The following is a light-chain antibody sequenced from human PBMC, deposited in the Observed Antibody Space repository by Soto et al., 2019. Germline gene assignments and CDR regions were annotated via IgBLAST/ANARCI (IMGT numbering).Light chain of an antibody. CDR1: SSDVGGYDF. V-gene: IGLV2-14*01. J-gene: IGLJ1*01. CDR3: CSYTSTHTRV. CDR2: DVN. Sequence: QSALTQPASVSGSPGQSITISCTGTSSDVGGYDFVSWYQHHPGKAPKLIIYDVNNRPSGLSNRFSGSKSGNTASLTISGLQNEDEADYLCCSYTSTHTRVFGTGTKVTV.